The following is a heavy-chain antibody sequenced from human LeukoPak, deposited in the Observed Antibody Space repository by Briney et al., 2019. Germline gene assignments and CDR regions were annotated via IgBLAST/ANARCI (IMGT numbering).Heavy chain of an antibody. V-gene: IGHV3-66*01. J-gene: IGHJ4*02. D-gene: IGHD3-9*01. CDR3: AVSVRFERVWHYFNN. Sequence: PGGSLRLSCAASGFTVSSNYMSWVRQAPGKGLEWVSVIYSGGDTFYADSVKGIFTISRDNSKTTVFLQMNSLRAEDTAVYYCAVSVRFERVWHYFNNWGQGTQVTVSS. CDR2: IYSGGDT. CDR1: GFTVSSNY.